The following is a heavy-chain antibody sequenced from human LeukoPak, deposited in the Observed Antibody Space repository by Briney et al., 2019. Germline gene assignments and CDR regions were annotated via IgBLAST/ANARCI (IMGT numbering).Heavy chain of an antibody. J-gene: IGHJ4*02. CDR3: ARDATGASGSQGY. D-gene: IGHD1-26*01. CDR2: LYSGGTA. Sequence: GSLRLSCTASGFTVSSKYMNWVRQAPGQGLEWVSVLYSGGTAFYPDSVRGRFTISRDDSKNTLYLQMNSLRAEDTAVYYCARDATGASGSQGYWGQGTLVTVSS. CDR1: GFTVSSKY. V-gene: IGHV3-53*01.